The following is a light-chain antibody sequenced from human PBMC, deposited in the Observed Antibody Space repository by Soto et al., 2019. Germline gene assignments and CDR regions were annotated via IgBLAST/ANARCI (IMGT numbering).Light chain of an antibody. V-gene: IGLV2-11*01. J-gene: IGLJ1*01. CDR2: DVS. CDR1: SNDVGRYNY. Sequence: QSVLTQPRSVSGSPGQSVTISCTGTSNDVGRYNYVSWYQQHPGKAPKLMIYDVSKRPSGVPDRFSGSKSGNTASLTISGLQAEDEADYSCCSYAGNPYVFGTGTKLTVL. CDR3: CSYAGNPYV.